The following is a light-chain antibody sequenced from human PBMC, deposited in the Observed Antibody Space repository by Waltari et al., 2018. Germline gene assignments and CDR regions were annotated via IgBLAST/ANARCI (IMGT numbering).Light chain of an antibody. CDR3: QQYYSTIFT. J-gene: IGKJ3*01. Sequence: DIVVTQSPASLAVAMGERATIHCTSSQSVLYRSSNKNFLAWYQQKPGQPPKLLIYWASTRESGVPDRFSGSGSGTDFTLTISSLQAEDVAVYYCQQYYSTIFTFGPGTKVDIK. V-gene: IGKV4-1*01. CDR2: WAS. CDR1: QSVLYRSSNKNF.